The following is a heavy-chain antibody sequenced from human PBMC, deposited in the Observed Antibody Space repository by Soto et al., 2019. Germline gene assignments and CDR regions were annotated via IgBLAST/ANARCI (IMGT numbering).Heavy chain of an antibody. CDR2: IYPGDSDT. CDR1: GYKPSTWHNFTSYW. D-gene: IGHD3-3*01. Sequence: PGESLKISCKGSGYKPSTWHNFTSYWIAWVRQMPGEGLEWMGIIYPGDSDTRYNPSFQGQVTISADKSINTIYLQWSSLKATGTAMYYCASLGFDFVFLSGYYNVHHYYGIDVWGQGTTVTVSS. J-gene: IGHJ6*02. V-gene: IGHV5-51*01. CDR3: ASLGFDFVFLSGYYNVHHYYGIDV.